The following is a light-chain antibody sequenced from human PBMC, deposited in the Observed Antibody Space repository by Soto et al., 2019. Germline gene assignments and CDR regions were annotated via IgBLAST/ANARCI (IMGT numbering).Light chain of an antibody. CDR1: QTIRTY. CDR2: AAS. J-gene: IGKJ1*01. V-gene: IGKV1-39*01. Sequence: DIQMTQSPSSLSASVGDRVTVYCRASQTIRTYLNWYQQQPGKAPKLLIYAASSLQSGVSSRFSGSGSGTDFTLTITSLQPEDFTTYYCQQSSSIPWTFGQGTKVEIK. CDR3: QQSSSIPWT.